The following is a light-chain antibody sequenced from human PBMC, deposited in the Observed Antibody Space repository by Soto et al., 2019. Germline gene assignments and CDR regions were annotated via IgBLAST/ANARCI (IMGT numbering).Light chain of an antibody. CDR1: SSDIGGYNY. V-gene: IGLV2-14*01. CDR2: DVS. J-gene: IGLJ2*01. CDR3: SSYTSSSTLAV. Sequence: QSALTQPASVSGSPGQSITISCTGTSSDIGGYNYVSWYQQHPGKAPKLMIYDVSNRPSGVSNRFSGSKSGNTASLTISGHQAEDEADSYCSSYTSSSTLAVFGGGTQLTVL.